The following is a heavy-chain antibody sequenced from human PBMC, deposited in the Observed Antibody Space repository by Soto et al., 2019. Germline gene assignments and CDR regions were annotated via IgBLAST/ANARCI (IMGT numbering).Heavy chain of an antibody. Sequence: GGSLRLSCAASGFTFSSYGMHWVRQAPGKGLEWVAVISYDGSNKYYADSVKGRFTISRDNSKNTLYLQMNSLRAEDTAVYYCAKDRSYYYHSGPYYYGMDVWGQGTTVTVYS. V-gene: IGHV3-30*18. CDR1: GFTFSSYG. CDR3: AKDRSYYYHSGPYYYGMDV. CDR2: ISYDGSNK. J-gene: IGHJ6*02. D-gene: IGHD3-10*01.